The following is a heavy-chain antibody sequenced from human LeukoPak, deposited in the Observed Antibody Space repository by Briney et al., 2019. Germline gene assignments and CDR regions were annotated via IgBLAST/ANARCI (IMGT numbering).Heavy chain of an antibody. D-gene: IGHD4-17*01. CDR2: IYYTGST. Sequence: SETLSLTCTVSGGSISIYYWSWIRQPPGKGLEWIGYIYYTGSTKYNPSLKSRVTISIDTSKNQFSLNLSSVTAADTAVYYCARATYGDLPYDYWGQGTLVTVSS. V-gene: IGHV4-59*01. J-gene: IGHJ4*02. CDR3: ARATYGDLPYDY. CDR1: GGSISIYY.